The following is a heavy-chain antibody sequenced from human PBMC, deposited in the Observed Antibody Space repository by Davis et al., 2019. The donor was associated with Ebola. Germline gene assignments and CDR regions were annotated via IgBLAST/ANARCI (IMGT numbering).Heavy chain of an antibody. V-gene: IGHV3-7*01. CDR3: VRTTYGAPEY. J-gene: IGHJ4*02. CDR2: INQDGSQQ. Sequence: PGGSLRLSCAASGFSLSHHWMSWIRLAPGKGLEWVANINQDGSQQYFVDSVKGRFSISRDNAKSTLYLQMNSLTAEDTAVYYCVRTTYGAPEYWGQGTLVTVSS. D-gene: IGHD4-17*01. CDR1: GFSLSHHW.